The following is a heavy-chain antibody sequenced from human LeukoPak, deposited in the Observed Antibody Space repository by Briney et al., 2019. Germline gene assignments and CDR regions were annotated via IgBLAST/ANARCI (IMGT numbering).Heavy chain of an antibody. D-gene: IGHD3-9*01. Sequence: SETLSLTCTVSGGSISSSSYYWGWIRQPPGKGLEWIGSTYYSGSTHYHPSLKSRVTISVDTSKNQISLKLSSVTAADTAVYYCARRLVIIPTLDYWGQGTLVTVSS. CDR2: TYYSGST. CDR3: ARRLVIIPTLDY. V-gene: IGHV4-39*01. CDR1: GGSISSSSYY. J-gene: IGHJ4*02.